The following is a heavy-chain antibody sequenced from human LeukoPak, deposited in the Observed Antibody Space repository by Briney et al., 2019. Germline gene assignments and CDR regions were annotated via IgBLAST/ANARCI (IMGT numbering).Heavy chain of an antibody. J-gene: IGHJ4*02. Sequence: SETLSLTCVLSGYSISSGYYWGWIRQPPGKGLEWIGSIYHSGSTYYNPSLKSRVTISVDTSKNQFSLKLSSVTAADTAVYYCARHEGYDFWSGTFDYWGQGTLVTVSS. CDR2: IYHSGST. CDR1: GYSISSGYY. V-gene: IGHV4-38-2*01. CDR3: ARHEGYDFWSGTFDY. D-gene: IGHD3-3*01.